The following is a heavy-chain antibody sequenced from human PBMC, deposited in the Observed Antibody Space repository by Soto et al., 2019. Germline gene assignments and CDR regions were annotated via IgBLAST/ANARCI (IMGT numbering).Heavy chain of an antibody. Sequence: GGSLRLSCASSGFILGDCAMNWVRQAPGKGLECVSYISSSSSVIDYADSVKGRFTVSRDNARNSLYLQMNSLRAEDTAVYYCARDLSWGSNWYYYMAVWGKGTTVTVSS. CDR1: GFILGDCA. D-gene: IGHD7-27*01. J-gene: IGHJ6*03. CDR2: ISSSSSVI. V-gene: IGHV3-48*01. CDR3: ARDLSWGSNWYYYMAV.